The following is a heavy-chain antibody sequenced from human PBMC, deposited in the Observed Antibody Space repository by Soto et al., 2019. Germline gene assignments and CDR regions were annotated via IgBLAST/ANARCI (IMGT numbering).Heavy chain of an antibody. CDR2: INPSGGST. D-gene: IGHD5-18*01. CDR3: ARVNSSSFRGDAFDI. CDR1: GYTFTSYY. V-gene: IGHV1-46*03. J-gene: IGHJ3*02. Sequence: QVQLVQSGAEVKKPGASVKGSCKASGYTFTSYYMHWVRQAPGQGLEWMGIINPSGGSTSYAQKFQGRVNMTRDTSTSTVYMELSSLRSEHTAVYYCARVNSSSFRGDAFDIWGQGTMVTLSP.